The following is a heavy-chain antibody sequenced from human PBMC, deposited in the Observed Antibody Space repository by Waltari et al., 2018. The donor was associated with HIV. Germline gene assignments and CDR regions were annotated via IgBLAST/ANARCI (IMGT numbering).Heavy chain of an antibody. V-gene: IGHV3-66*01. Sequence: EVQLVESGGGLVQPGGSLRLSCAVFGLTVCKNCRSGVRQAPGKGLQCVSVIYSDGSTYSAESVKGKFTSSRDNSRNTVFLQMNSLTAEDTAVYYCARSVTGGHFDYWGQGTLVTVSS. CDR1: GLTVCKNC. CDR3: ARSVTGGHFDY. J-gene: IGHJ4*02. D-gene: IGHD2-21*02. CDR2: IYSDGST.